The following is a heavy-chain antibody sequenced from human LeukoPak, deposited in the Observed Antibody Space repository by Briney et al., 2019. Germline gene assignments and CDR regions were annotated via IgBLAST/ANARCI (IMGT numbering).Heavy chain of an antibody. D-gene: IGHD4-23*01. J-gene: IGHJ4*02. CDR2: ISSSGSTI. CDR1: GFTFNTYE. CDR3: VVTRTRGDH. V-gene: IGHV3-48*03. Sequence: GGSLRLSCAASGFTFNTYEMNWVRQAPGKGLEWVSYISSSGSTIYYADYVKGRFTISRDNTKNSLFLQMNSLRAEDTAVYYCVVTRTRGDHWGQGTLVTVSS.